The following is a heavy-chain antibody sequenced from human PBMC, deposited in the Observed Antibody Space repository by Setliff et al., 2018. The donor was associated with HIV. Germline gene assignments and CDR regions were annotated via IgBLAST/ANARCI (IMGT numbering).Heavy chain of an antibody. D-gene: IGHD1-26*01. J-gene: IGHJ4*02. CDR3: AKAHWDPLSPDY. CDR2: INSAERT. V-gene: IGHV3-53*01. Sequence: ETLSLTCTVSGYSISSGYYWGWIRQPPGKGLEWVSTINSAERTFYAKSVKGRFTISRDNSKSTLYLQVSSLRAEDTAVYFCAKAHWDPLSPDYWGQGTLVTVSS. CDR1: GYSISSGYY.